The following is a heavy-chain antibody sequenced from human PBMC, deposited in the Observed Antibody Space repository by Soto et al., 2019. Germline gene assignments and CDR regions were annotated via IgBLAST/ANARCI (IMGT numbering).Heavy chain of an antibody. Sequence: SVKVSCKASGGTFSSYAISWVRQAPGQGLEWMGGIIPIFGTANYAQKFQGRVTMSRDTSTSIAYMELSSLRSEDTAVYYCARDGIAVAGTDFDYWGQGTLVTVS. V-gene: IGHV1-69*05. J-gene: IGHJ4*02. CDR2: IIPIFGTA. D-gene: IGHD6-19*01. CDR3: ARDGIAVAGTDFDY. CDR1: GGTFSSYA.